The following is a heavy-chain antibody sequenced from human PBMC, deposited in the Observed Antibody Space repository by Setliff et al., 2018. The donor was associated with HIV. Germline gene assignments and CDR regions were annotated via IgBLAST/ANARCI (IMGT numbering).Heavy chain of an antibody. D-gene: IGHD3-22*01. V-gene: IGHV3-23*01. J-gene: IGHJ4*02. CDR1: GFSFRSYA. Sequence: GGSLRLSCKASGFSFRSYAVSWVRQAPGKGLEWVSGITGSGGSTYYADSVKGRSTIPRDNSGDTLYLHINSLRAEDTAVYYCAKASRGEYYDNSGFFVTYFDYWGQGKLVTVSS. CDR3: AKASRGEYYDNSGFFVTYFDY. CDR2: ITGSGGST.